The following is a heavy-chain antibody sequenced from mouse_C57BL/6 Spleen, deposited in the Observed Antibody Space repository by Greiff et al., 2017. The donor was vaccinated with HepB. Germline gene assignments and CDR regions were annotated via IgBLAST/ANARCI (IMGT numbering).Heavy chain of an antibody. D-gene: IGHD3-3*01. J-gene: IGHJ3*01. Sequence: VHLVESGPGLVQPSQSLSITCTVSGFSLTSYGVHWVRQSPGKGLEWLGVIWRGGSTDYNAAFMSRLSITKDNSKSQVFFKMNSLQADDTAIYYCAKNVPGDALGAWFAYWGQGTLVTVSA. CDR3: AKNVPGDALGAWFAY. CDR2: IWRGGST. V-gene: IGHV2-5*01. CDR1: GFSLTSYG.